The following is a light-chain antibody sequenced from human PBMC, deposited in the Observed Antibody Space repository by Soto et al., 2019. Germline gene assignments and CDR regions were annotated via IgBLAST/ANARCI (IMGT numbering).Light chain of an antibody. CDR2: GAS. CDR3: HLYGASPPT. V-gene: IGKV3-20*01. J-gene: IGKJ1*01. CDR1: QIVSSSY. Sequence: EIVLTQSPGTLSLSPGERATLSCRASQIVSSSYLAWYQQKPGQAPRLLIYGASSRATGIPDRFSGSGSGTDFTLTISRLEPEDSAVFYCHLYGASPPTFGQGTKVDIK.